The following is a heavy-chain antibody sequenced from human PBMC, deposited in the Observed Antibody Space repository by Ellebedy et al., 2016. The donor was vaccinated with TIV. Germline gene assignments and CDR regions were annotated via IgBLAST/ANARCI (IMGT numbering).Heavy chain of an antibody. J-gene: IGHJ4*02. Sequence: GESLKISCAASGFTFSDYVMNWVRQAPGKGLEWISYISPSGSVIYYADSVKGRFTISRDNSKNTLYLQMNSLRAEDTAVYYCAKLLGTFDYWGQGTLVTVSS. CDR1: GFTFSDYV. CDR3: AKLLGTFDY. D-gene: IGHD2-8*02. V-gene: IGHV3-23*01. CDR2: ISPSGSVI.